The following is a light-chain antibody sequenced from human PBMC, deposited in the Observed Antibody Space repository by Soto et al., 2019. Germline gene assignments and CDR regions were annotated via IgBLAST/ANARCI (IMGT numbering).Light chain of an antibody. Sequence: QSALTQPASVSGSPGQSITISCTGTSSDVGGYNYVSWYQQHPGKAPKLMIYEVSNRPSGVSNGFSGSKSDNTASLTISGLQAEDEADYYCSSYTSSSTAVFGTGTKVTVL. CDR2: EVS. J-gene: IGLJ1*01. V-gene: IGLV2-14*01. CDR1: SSDVGGYNY. CDR3: SSYTSSSTAV.